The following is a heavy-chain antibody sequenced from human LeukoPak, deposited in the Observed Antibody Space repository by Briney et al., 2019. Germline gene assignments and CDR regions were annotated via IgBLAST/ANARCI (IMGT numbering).Heavy chain of an antibody. CDR1: GGSISNFF. Sequence: SETLSLTCAVSGGSISNFFWSWIRQPAGKGLEWIGRIYSSGTTDYNPSLKSRVTLSVDTSKNQFSLKLSSVTAADTAVYYCARASSSGYFLTFDYWGQGTLVTVSS. CDR3: ARASSSGYFLTFDY. CDR2: IYSSGTT. V-gene: IGHV4-4*07. J-gene: IGHJ4*02. D-gene: IGHD3-22*01.